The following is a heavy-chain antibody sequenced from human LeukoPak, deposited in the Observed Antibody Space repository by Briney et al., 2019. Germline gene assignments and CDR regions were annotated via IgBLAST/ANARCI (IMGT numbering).Heavy chain of an antibody. CDR2: MQSTGNS. D-gene: IGHD5-18*01. CDR3: ARDKRHSYGRYFDH. Sequence: SETLSLTCSVSGDSISTYHWNWIRKPPGKGLEWIGYMQSTGNSNYNPSLKSRVSMSVETSKNRIVLNLSSVTAADAAVYYCARDKRHSYGRYFDHWGQGLLVTVSS. V-gene: IGHV4-59*01. J-gene: IGHJ4*02. CDR1: GDSISTYH.